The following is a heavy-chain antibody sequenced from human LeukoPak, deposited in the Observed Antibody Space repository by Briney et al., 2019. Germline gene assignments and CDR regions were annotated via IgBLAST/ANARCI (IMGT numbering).Heavy chain of an antibody. CDR3: ARESTYYYDSSGYYGVHYYYGMDV. D-gene: IGHD3-22*01. CDR1: GFTFSSYS. V-gene: IGHV3-48*01. CDR2: ISSSSSTI. Sequence: GGSLRLSCAASGFTFSSYSMTWVRQAPGKGLEWVSYISSSSSTIYYADSVKGRFTISRDNAKNSLYLQMNSLRAEDTAVYYCARESTYYYDSSGYYGVHYYYGMDVWGQGTTVTVSS. J-gene: IGHJ6*02.